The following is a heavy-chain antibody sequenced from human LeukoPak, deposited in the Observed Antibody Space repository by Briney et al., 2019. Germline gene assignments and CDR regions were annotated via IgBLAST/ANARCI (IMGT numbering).Heavy chain of an antibody. CDR3: AREPPWGTYCGGDRYSEKVPPVPN. D-gene: IGHD2-21*02. Sequence: SETLSLTCTVSGGSISSSSYYWGWIRQPPGKGLEWIGSIYYSGSTYYNPSLKSRVTISVDTSKNQFSLKLSSVTAADTAVYYCAREPPWGTYCGGDRYSEKVPPVPNWGQGTLVTVSS. CDR1: GGSISSSSYY. J-gene: IGHJ4*02. V-gene: IGHV4-39*07. CDR2: IYYSGST.